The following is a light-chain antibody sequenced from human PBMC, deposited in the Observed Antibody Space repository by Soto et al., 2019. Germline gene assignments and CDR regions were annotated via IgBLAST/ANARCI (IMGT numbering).Light chain of an antibody. CDR2: KAS. V-gene: IGKV1-5*03. Sequence: DIQMTQSPSTLSASVGDRVTITCRASQSIRSWLAWYQQKPGRAPKLLIYKASGLESGVPSRFSGSGSGTEFTLTISSLQPDDFATYYCQQYNSYRTFGQGTKVEIK. CDR1: QSIRSW. CDR3: QQYNSYRT. J-gene: IGKJ1*01.